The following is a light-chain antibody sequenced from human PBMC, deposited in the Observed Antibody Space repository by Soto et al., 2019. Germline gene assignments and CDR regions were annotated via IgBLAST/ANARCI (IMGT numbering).Light chain of an antibody. J-gene: IGLJ1*01. CDR2: DVS. Sequence: QSVLTQPASVSGSPGQSITISCTGTSSDVGGYNYVSWYQQHPGKAPKLMIYDVSNRPSGVSNRFSGSESGNTASLTISGLQAEDEADYYCSSYTSSSLYVFGTGTKVTVL. CDR3: SSYTSSSLYV. V-gene: IGLV2-14*01. CDR1: SSDVGGYNY.